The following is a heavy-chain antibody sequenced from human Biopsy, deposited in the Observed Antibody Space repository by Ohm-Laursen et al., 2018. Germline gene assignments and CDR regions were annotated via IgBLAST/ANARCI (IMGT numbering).Heavy chain of an antibody. CDR2: ISNSGNT. CDR3: ARRGSGGRSFDY. CDR1: GDSINSSY. D-gene: IGHD2-15*01. V-gene: IGHV4-59*08. J-gene: IGHJ4*02. Sequence: TLSLTCTVSGDSINSSYWSWIRQAPGMGLEWIGFISNSGNTNYNPSLKSRVTISADTSKNQFSLKMGSVTVADTAVFYCARRGSGGRSFDYWGQGSLVTVSS.